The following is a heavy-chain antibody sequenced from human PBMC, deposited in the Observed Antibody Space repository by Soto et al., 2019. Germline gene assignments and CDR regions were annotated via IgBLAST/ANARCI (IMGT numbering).Heavy chain of an antibody. J-gene: IGHJ5*02. D-gene: IGHD2-21*02. CDR3: ARYVVVTAINRGWFDP. CDR1: GFTVSSNY. CDR2: IYSGGST. Sequence: EVQLVESGGGLVQPGGSLRLSCAASGFTVSSNYMSWVRQAPGKGLGWVSVIYSGGSTYYADSVKGRFTISRDNSKNTLYLQMNSLRAEDTAVYYCARYVVVTAINRGWFDPWGQGTLVTVSS. V-gene: IGHV3-66*01.